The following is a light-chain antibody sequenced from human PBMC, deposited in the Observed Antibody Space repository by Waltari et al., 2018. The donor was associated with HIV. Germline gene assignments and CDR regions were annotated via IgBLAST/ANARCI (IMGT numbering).Light chain of an antibody. V-gene: IGLV6-57*04. J-gene: IGLJ3*02. CDR1: SGSIASNF. Sequence: NFRLTQPHSASSSPGKTVTISCTRNSGSIASNFVQWYKQRPGSAPSTVIFEDYHRPSGVPDRFSGSIDSASNSASLTISGLKTEDEGDYYCQSYDSSGQVFGGGTKLTVL. CDR3: QSYDSSGQV. CDR2: EDY.